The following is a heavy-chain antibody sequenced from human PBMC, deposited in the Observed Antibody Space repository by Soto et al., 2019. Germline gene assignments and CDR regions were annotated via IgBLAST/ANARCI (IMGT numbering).Heavy chain of an antibody. D-gene: IGHD3-22*01. V-gene: IGHV3-30-3*01. CDR1: GFTFSSYA. CDR3: ARVNGYYYSGMDV. Sequence: GGSLRLSCAASGFTFSSYAMHWVRQAPGKGLEWVAVISYDGSNKYYADSVKGRFTISRDNAKNSLYLQMNSLRAEDTAVYYCARVNGYYYSGMDVWGQGTTVTVS. CDR2: ISYDGSNK. J-gene: IGHJ6*02.